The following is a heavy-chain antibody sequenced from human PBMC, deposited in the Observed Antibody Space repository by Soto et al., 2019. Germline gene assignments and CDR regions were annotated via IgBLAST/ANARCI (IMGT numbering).Heavy chain of an antibody. CDR3: ASVRGSNYYYYYMDV. V-gene: IGHV1-69*02. D-gene: IGHD3-16*02. Sequence: QVQLVQSGAEVKKPGSSVKVSCKASGGTFSSYTISWVRQAPGQGLEWMGRIIPILGIANYAQKFQGRVTITADKSTSTADMELSSLRSEDTAVYYCASVRGSNYYYYYMDVWGKGTTVTVSS. J-gene: IGHJ6*03. CDR2: IIPILGIA. CDR1: GGTFSSYT.